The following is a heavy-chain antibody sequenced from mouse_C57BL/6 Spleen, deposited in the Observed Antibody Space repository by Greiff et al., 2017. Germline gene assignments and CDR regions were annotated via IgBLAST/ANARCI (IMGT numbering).Heavy chain of an antibody. Sequence: VQLQQSGPELVKPGASVKLSCKASGYTFTSYDINWVKQRPGQGLEWIGWIYPRDGSTKYNEKSKGKATLTVDTSSSTAYMELHSLTSEDSAVYFCARRTGTTWFAYWGQGTLVTVSA. CDR1: GYTFTSYD. J-gene: IGHJ3*01. V-gene: IGHV1-85*01. CDR3: ARRTGTTWFAY. D-gene: IGHD4-1*01. CDR2: IYPRDGST.